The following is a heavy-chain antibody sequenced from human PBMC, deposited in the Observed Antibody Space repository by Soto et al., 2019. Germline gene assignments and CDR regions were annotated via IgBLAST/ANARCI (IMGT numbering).Heavy chain of an antibody. Sequence: EVQLVESGGGLVQPGGSLRLSCAASGFTFSTYWMHWVRQAPGTGLVWVSRINSDGSITNYADSVKGRFSISRDNAKNTLYLQMNSLRAEDTAVYYCARSTLQNYFDYWGQGTLLTVSS. V-gene: IGHV3-74*01. J-gene: IGHJ4*02. CDR3: ARSTLQNYFDY. CDR2: INSDGSIT. CDR1: GFTFSTYW.